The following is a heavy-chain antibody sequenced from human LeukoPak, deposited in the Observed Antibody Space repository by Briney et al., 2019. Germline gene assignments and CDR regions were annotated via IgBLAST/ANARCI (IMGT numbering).Heavy chain of an antibody. Sequence: GGSLRLSCAASGFTFSSYWMSWVRQAPGKGLEWVANIKQDGSDNYYVDSVKGRFTISRDNAKNSLYLQMNSLRAEDTAVYYCARDFGYYDFWSGYLLMDVWGKGTTVTVSS. CDR3: ARDFGYYDFWSGYLLMDV. CDR1: GFTFSSYW. V-gene: IGHV3-7*01. CDR2: IKQDGSDN. J-gene: IGHJ6*03. D-gene: IGHD3-3*01.